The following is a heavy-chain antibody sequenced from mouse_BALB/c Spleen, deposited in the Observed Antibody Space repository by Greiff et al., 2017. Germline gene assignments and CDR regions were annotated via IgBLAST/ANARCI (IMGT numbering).Heavy chain of an antibody. D-gene: IGHD2-3*01. CDR1: GFTFSSFG. Sequence: EVKLMESGGGLVQPGGSRKLSCAASGFTFSSFGMHWVRQAPEKGLEWVAYISSGSSTIYYADTVKGRFTISRDNPKNTLFLQMTSLRSEDTAMYYCARGLNGYSYYYAMDYWGQGTSVTVSS. CDR2: ISSGSSTI. V-gene: IGHV5-17*02. CDR3: ARGLNGYSYYYAMDY. J-gene: IGHJ4*01.